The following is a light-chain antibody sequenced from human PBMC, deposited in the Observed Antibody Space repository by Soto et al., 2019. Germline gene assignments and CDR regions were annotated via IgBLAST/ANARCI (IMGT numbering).Light chain of an antibody. Sequence: EIVVTQSPGTLSLSPGERATLSCRTSQSVTSNYLAWYQQKPGQAPRLLIYGASRRATGIPDRFSGSGSGTDFTLTIASLEPEDFAVYYCQQYGSSPRTFGQGTKVEFK. CDR2: GAS. V-gene: IGKV3-20*01. CDR3: QQYGSSPRT. CDR1: QSVTSNY. J-gene: IGKJ1*01.